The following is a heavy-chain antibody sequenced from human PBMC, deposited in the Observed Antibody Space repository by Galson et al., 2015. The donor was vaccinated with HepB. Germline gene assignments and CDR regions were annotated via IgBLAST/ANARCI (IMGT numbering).Heavy chain of an antibody. V-gene: IGHV3-33*01. Sequence: SLRLSCAASGFTFSSYGMHWVRQAPGKGLEWVAVIWYDGSNKYYADSVKGRFTISRDNSKNTLYLQMNSLRAEDTAVYYCARDGGLSYYDSSGYSSTLGSPLGYWGQGTLVTVSS. D-gene: IGHD3-22*01. J-gene: IGHJ4*02. CDR3: ARDGGLSYYDSSGYSSTLGSPLGY. CDR2: IWYDGSNK. CDR1: GFTFSSYG.